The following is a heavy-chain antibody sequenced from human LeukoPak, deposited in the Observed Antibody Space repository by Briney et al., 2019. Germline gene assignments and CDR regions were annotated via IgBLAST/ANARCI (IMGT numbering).Heavy chain of an antibody. CDR2: INPSSGGT. CDR3: ARDSYTYRYEPKGFDP. V-gene: IGHV1-2*02. Sequence: ASVKVSCKASGYTFTGYYMHWVRQAPGQGLEWMGWINPSSGGTNYAQKFQGRVTMTRDTSISTAYMELSRLRSDDTAMYYCARDSYTYRYEPKGFDPWGQGTLVTVSS. CDR1: GYTFTGYY. D-gene: IGHD3-16*02. J-gene: IGHJ5*02.